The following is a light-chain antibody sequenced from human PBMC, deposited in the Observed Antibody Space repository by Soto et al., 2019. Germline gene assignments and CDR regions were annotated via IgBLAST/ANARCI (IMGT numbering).Light chain of an antibody. J-gene: IGLJ1*01. CDR3: CSYAGSYTFYV. V-gene: IGLV2-11*01. Sequence: QSALTQPRSVSGSPGQSVTISCTGTSSDVGGYNYVSWYQQYPGTAPKLMIYDVTMRPSGVPDRFSGSKSGNTASLTISGPQAEDGADYYCCSYAGSYTFYVFGTGTKLTVL. CDR1: SSDVGGYNY. CDR2: DVT.